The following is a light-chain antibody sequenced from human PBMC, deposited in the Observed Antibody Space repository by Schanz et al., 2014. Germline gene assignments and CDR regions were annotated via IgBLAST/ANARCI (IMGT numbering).Light chain of an antibody. V-gene: IGKV1-5*01. CDR2: DAS. J-gene: IGKJ5*01. CDR3: QQYNSYPIT. CDR1: QSVSSC. Sequence: DIQMTQSPSSLSASVGDRVTITCRASQSVSSCLNWYQQKPGKAPNLLIYDASSLEGGVPSRFSGSGSGTEFTLTISSLQPDDFATYYCQQYNSYPITFGQGTRLEIK.